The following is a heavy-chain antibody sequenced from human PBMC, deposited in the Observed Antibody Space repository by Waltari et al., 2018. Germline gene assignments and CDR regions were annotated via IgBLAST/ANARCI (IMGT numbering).Heavy chain of an antibody. CDR3: ARQPPTTVPTPRSPFDT. J-gene: IGHJ3*02. Sequence: QPQLQESGPGLEKPSETLSLTCPVSGGSIPNRSYHWAWIRQTPGKGLEWIGSIHISGSTYYNPSLRSRVTMSVDTSNNQFSLKLTSVTAADTAVYYCARQPPTTVPTPRSPFDTWGQGTMVSVSS. V-gene: IGHV4-39*07. CDR1: GGSIPNRSYH. D-gene: IGHD4-17*01. CDR2: IHISGST.